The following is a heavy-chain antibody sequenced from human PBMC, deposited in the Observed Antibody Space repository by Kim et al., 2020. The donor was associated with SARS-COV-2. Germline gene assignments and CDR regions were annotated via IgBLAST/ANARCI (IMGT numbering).Heavy chain of an antibody. D-gene: IGHD6-19*01. Sequence: GGSLRLSCAASGFTFSSYAMHWVRQAPGKGLEWVAVISYDGSNKYYADSVKGRFTISRDNSKNTLYLQMNSLRAEDTAVYYCAGSLTKRQWLPGSPYYY. V-gene: IGHV3-30-3*01. CDR2: ISYDGSNK. CDR1: GFTFSSYA. CDR3: AGSLTKRQWLPGSPYYY. J-gene: IGHJ6*01.